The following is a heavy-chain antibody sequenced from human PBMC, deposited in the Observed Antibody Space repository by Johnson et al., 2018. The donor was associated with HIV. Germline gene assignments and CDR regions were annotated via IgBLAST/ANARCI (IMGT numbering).Heavy chain of an antibody. CDR1: GFTFSSSA. D-gene: IGHD3-22*01. CDR2: ISYDGRNE. CDR3: ARRAYYYDSSGYPDAFDI. Sequence: VQLVESGGGVVRPGWSLRLSCAASGFTFSSSAMHWVRQAPGKGLEWVAVISYDGRNEYYADSVKGRFTISRDNSKNTLYLQMNSLRAEDTAVYYCARRAYYYDSSGYPDAFDIWGQGTMVTVSS. J-gene: IGHJ3*02. V-gene: IGHV3-30*14.